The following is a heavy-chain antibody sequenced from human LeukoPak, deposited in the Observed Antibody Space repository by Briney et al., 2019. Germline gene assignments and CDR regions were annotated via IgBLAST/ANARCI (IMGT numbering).Heavy chain of an antibody. CDR3: ARATNSGWYNDY. CDR2: IYYSGST. V-gene: IGHV4-59*01. D-gene: IGHD6-19*01. J-gene: IGHJ4*02. Sequence: PSETLSLTCTVSGGSISSYYWSWIRQPPGKGLEWIGYIYYSGSTSYNPSLKSRVTMSVYTSKNQFSLKLSSVTAGDTAVYYCARATNSGWYNDYWGQGTLVTVSS. CDR1: GGSISSYY.